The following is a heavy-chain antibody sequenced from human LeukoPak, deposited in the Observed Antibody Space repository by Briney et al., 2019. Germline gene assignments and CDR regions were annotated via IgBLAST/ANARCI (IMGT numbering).Heavy chain of an antibody. CDR1: GYSFTSYW. Sequence: GESLKISCKGSGYSFTSYWIGWVRQMPGKGLEWVGIIYPGDSDTRYSPSFQGQVTISADKSISTAYLQWSSLKASGTAMYYCARLGSSLPYYYYGMDVWGQGTTVTVSS. V-gene: IGHV5-51*01. CDR2: IYPGDSDT. CDR3: ARLGSSLPYYYYGMDV. D-gene: IGHD6-13*01. J-gene: IGHJ6*02.